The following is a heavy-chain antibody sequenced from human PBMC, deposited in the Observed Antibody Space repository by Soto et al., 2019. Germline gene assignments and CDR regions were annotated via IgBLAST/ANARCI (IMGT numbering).Heavy chain of an antibody. V-gene: IGHV3-21*01. D-gene: IGHD1-26*01. CDR2: ISSSSSYI. Sequence: GGSLRLSCAASGFTFSSYSMNWVRQAPGKGLEWVSSISSSSSYIYYADSVKGRFTIPRDNAKNSLYLQMNSLRAEDTAVYYCARDSATYYYYMDVWGKGTTVTVSS. J-gene: IGHJ6*03. CDR3: ARDSATYYYYMDV. CDR1: GFTFSSYS.